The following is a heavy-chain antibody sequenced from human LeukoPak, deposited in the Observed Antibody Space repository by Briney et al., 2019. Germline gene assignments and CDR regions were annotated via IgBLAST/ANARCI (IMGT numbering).Heavy chain of an antibody. Sequence: GGSLRLSCAASGFTFSSYSMNWVRQAPGKGLEWVSSISSSSSYIYYADPVKGRFTISRDNAKNSLFLQMNSLRAEDTAVYYCARDLVSCSGGSCRYGDAFHIWGQGTMVTVSS. V-gene: IGHV3-21*01. CDR3: ARDLVSCSGGSCRYGDAFHI. J-gene: IGHJ3*02. CDR2: ISSSSSYI. D-gene: IGHD2-15*01. CDR1: GFTFSSYS.